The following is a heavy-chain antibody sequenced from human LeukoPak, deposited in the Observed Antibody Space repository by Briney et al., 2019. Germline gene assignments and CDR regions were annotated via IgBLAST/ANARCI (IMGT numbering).Heavy chain of an antibody. V-gene: IGHV3-21*01. CDR1: GFIFSTYS. CDR2: ISSSSTYI. CDR3: ATSGYLYFDY. D-gene: IGHD3-22*01. Sequence: WGSLSLSCAASGFIFSTYSMIWVRQAPGKGLEWVSSISSSSTYIYYADSVKGRFTISRDSSKNTLYLQMNSLRPEDTALYYCATSGYLYFDYWGQGTLVTVPS. J-gene: IGHJ4*02.